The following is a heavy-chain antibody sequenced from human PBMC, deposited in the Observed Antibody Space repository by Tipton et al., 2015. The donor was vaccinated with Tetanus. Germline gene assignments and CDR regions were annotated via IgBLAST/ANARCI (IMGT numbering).Heavy chain of an antibody. J-gene: IGHJ3*02. CDR3: AKDGRGYYYDSSEGAFDI. CDR2: ISGSGGST. V-gene: IGHV3-23*01. CDR1: GFTFSSYA. Sequence: EASGFTFSSYAMSWVRQAPGKGLEWASAISGSGGSTYYADSVKGRFTISRDNSKNTLYLQMNSLRAEDTAVYYCAKDGRGYYYDSSEGAFDIWGQGTMVTVSS. D-gene: IGHD3-22*01.